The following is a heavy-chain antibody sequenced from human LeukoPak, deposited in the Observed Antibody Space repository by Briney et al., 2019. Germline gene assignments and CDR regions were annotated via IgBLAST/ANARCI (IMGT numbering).Heavy chain of an antibody. CDR3: ARDRAVADAERVFDY. J-gene: IGHJ4*02. CDR1: GFTFSSYG. V-gene: IGHV3-30*03. Sequence: GGSLRLSCAASGFTFSSYGMHWVRQAPGKGLKWVAVISYDGSNKYYADSVKGRFTISRDNSKNTLYLQMNSLRAEDTAVYYCARDRAVADAERVFDYWGQGTLVTVSA. D-gene: IGHD6-19*01. CDR2: ISYDGSNK.